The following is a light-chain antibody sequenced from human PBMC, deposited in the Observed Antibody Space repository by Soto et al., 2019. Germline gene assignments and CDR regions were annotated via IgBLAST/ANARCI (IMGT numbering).Light chain of an antibody. V-gene: IGLV3-1*01. Sequence: SYELTQPPSVSVSPGQTASITCSGDKLGDKYACWYQHKPGRSPVLVIYQDDKRPSGIPERFSGSNSGNTATLTISGTQAMDEADYYCQAWDSSTVVFGGGTKVTVL. CDR1: KLGDKY. CDR2: QDD. J-gene: IGLJ2*01. CDR3: QAWDSSTVV.